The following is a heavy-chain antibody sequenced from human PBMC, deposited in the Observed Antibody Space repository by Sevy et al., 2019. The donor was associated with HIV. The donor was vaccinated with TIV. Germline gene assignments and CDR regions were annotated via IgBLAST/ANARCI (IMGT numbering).Heavy chain of an antibody. J-gene: IGHJ4*02. D-gene: IGHD1-26*01. CDR1: GYTLTELS. CDR2: FDPDNGET. Sequence: ASVKVSCKVSGYTLTELSMHWVRQAPGKGLDWMGSFDPDNGETIYAQKFQGRVTMTEDKSTDTAFMELSSLTSEDTALYYCATDPRKVGFDYWGQGTLVTVSS. V-gene: IGHV1-24*01. CDR3: ATDPRKVGFDY.